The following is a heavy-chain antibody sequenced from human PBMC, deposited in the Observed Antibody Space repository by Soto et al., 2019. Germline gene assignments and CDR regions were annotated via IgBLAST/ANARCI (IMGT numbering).Heavy chain of an antibody. CDR3: TRGPRPISTGTGAY. Sequence: GGSLRLSCAASGFIFKMYWMHWVRQSPGKGLAWISRIYNDGTYSDYADSVRGRFTISRDNVNDTLYLQMNNLRAEDSGLYYCTRGPRPISTGTGAYWGQGTQVTVSS. J-gene: IGHJ4*02. D-gene: IGHD3-10*01. V-gene: IGHV3-74*01. CDR2: IYNDGTYS. CDR1: GFIFKMYW.